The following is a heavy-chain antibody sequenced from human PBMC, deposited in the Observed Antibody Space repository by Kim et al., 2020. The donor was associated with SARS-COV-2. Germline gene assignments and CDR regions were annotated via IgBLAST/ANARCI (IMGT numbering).Heavy chain of an antibody. D-gene: IGHD6-13*01. V-gene: IGHV3-23*01. CDR1: GFTFSSYA. J-gene: IGHJ6*02. CDR3: AKHRVAAGTYYGMDV. Sequence: GGSLRLSCAASGFTFSSYAMSWVRQAPGKGLEWVSAISGSGGSTYYADSVKGRFTISRDNSKNTLYLQMNSLRAEDTAVYYCAKHRVAAGTYYGMDVWGQGTTVTVSS. CDR2: ISGSGGST.